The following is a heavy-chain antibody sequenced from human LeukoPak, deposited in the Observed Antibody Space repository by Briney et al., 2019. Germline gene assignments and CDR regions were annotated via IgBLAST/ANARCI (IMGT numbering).Heavy chain of an antibody. Sequence: PSETLSLTCAVYGGSFSGYYWSWIRQPPGKGLEWIGEINHSGSTNYNPSLKSRVTISVDTSKNQFSLKLSSVTAADTAVYYCAGGYGGSRVSIRDYWGQGTLVTVSS. D-gene: IGHD6-13*01. CDR1: GGSFSGYY. CDR2: INHSGST. V-gene: IGHV4-34*01. J-gene: IGHJ4*02. CDR3: AGGYGGSRVSIRDY.